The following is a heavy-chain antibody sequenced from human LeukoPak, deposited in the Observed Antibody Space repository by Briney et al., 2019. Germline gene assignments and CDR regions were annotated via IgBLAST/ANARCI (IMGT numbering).Heavy chain of an antibody. V-gene: IGHV3-23*01. D-gene: IGHD2-2*01. CDR1: GFTFSSYG. CDR3: AKEGLDCSSTSCYRYYFYYMDV. Sequence: GGSLRLSCAASGFTFSSYGMSWVRQAPGKGLEWVSGISGSGGSTYYADSVKGRFTISRDNSKNTLYLLMNSLRAEDTALYYCAKEGLDCSSTSCYRYYFYYMDVWGKGATVTISS. J-gene: IGHJ6*03. CDR2: ISGSGGST.